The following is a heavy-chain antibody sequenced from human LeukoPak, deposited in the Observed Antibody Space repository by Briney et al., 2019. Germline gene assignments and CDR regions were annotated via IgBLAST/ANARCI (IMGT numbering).Heavy chain of an antibody. J-gene: IGHJ4*02. CDR1: GFTFGSYG. CDR2: ISTTSSTI. CDR3: ARGKEKWLDHFDY. Sequence: PGGSLRLSCEASGFTFGSYGMNWVRQAPGKGLEWVSYISTTSSTIYYADSVKGRFTMSRDNAKNSLYLQMDSLRDEDTAVYYCARGKEKWLDHFDYWGQGSLVTVSS. V-gene: IGHV3-48*02. D-gene: IGHD6-19*01.